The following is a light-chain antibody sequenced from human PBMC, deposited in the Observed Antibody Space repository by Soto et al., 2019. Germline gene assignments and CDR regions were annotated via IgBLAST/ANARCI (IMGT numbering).Light chain of an antibody. V-gene: IGLV2-14*01. J-gene: IGLJ3*02. CDR2: EVS. Sequence: QSALTQPASVSGSPGQSITISCTGTSSDVGGYNYVSWYQQHPGKAPKLMIYEVSNRPSGVSNRFSGSKSGTTASLNISGLQAEDEADYYCRSYASSITRVFGGGTKLTVL. CDR3: RSYASSITRV. CDR1: SSDVGGYNY.